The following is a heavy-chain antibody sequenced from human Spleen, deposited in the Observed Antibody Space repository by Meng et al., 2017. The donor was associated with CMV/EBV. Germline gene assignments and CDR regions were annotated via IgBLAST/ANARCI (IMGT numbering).Heavy chain of an antibody. CDR2: ISGSDGTK. CDR1: AFTFSQYA. J-gene: IGHJ4*02. D-gene: IGHD6-19*01. Sequence: GESLKISCAASAFTFSQYAMSWVRQAPGKGLEWVSTISGSDGTKDYADSVKGRFTVSRDNSERTLYLEMSSLRVDDTAVYYCAIPIAVAGTHDYWGQGALVTVSS. CDR3: AIPIAVAGTHDY. V-gene: IGHV3-23*01.